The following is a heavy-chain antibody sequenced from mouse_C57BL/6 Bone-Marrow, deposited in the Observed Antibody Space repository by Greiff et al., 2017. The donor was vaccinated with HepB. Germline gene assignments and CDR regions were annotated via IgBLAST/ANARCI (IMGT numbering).Heavy chain of an antibody. J-gene: IGHJ3*01. Sequence: EVQLQQSGPELVKPGASVKISCKASGYTFTDYYMNWVKQSHGKSLEWIGDINPNNGGTSYNQKFKGKATLTVEKSSSTAYMELRSLTSEDSAVYYCANYYGSPCFAYWGQGTLVTVSA. CDR2: INPNNGGT. D-gene: IGHD1-1*01. V-gene: IGHV1-26*01. CDR1: GYTFTDYY. CDR3: ANYYGSPCFAY.